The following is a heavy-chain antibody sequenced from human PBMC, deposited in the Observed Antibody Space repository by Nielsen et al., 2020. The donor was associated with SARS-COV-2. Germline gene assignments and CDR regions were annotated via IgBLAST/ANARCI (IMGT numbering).Heavy chain of an antibody. CDR1: GGSISSYY. CDR3: ARRYDFWSGSKYYYYYYGMDV. CDR2: IYYSGST. D-gene: IGHD3-3*01. Sequence: SETLSLTCTVSGGSISSYYWSWIRQPPGKGLEWIGSIYYSGSTYYNPSLKSRVTISVDTSKNQFSLKLSSVTAADTAVYYCARRYDFWSGSKYYYYYYGMDVWGQGTTVTVSS. V-gene: IGHV4-59*05. J-gene: IGHJ6*02.